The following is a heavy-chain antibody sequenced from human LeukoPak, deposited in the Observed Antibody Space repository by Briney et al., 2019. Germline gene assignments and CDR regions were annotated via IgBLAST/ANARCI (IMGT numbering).Heavy chain of an antibody. Sequence: GSLRLSCAASGFTFSSYSMNWVRQAPGRGLEWVSYISSSSTIYYADSVKGRFTISRDNAKNSLYLQMNSLRAEDTAVYYCARDGSRYWGQGTLVTVSS. V-gene: IGHV3-48*04. J-gene: IGHJ4*02. D-gene: IGHD2-2*03. CDR3: ARDGSRY. CDR2: ISSSSTI. CDR1: GFTFSSYS.